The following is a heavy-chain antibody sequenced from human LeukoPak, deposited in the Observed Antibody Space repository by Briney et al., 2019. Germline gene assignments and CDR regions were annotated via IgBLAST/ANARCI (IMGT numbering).Heavy chain of an antibody. CDR3: ARDGWRRDGYNSGDWFDP. Sequence: GASVKVSCKASGYTFTSYDINWVRQATGQGLEWMGWMNPNSGNTGYAQKFQGRVTMTRNTSISTAYMELSSLRSEDTAVYYCARDGWRRDGYNSGDWFDPWGQGTLVTVSS. V-gene: IGHV1-8*01. D-gene: IGHD5-24*01. CDR2: MNPNSGNT. CDR1: GYTFTSYD. J-gene: IGHJ5*02.